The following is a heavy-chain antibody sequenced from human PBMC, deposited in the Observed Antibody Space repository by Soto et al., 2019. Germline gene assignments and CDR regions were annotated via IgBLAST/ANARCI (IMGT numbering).Heavy chain of an antibody. J-gene: IGHJ6*02. Sequence: PSETLSLTCTVSGGSISSSSYYWGWIRQPPGKGLEWIGSIYYSGSTYYNPSLKSRVTISVDTSKNQFSLKLSSVTAADTAVYYCARRTVWFGDYGMDVWGQGTTVTDSS. D-gene: IGHD3-10*01. CDR2: IYYSGST. CDR1: GGSISSSSYY. CDR3: ARRTVWFGDYGMDV. V-gene: IGHV4-39*01.